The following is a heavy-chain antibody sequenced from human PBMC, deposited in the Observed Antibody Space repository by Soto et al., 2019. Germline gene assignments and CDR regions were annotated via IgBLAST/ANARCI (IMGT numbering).Heavy chain of an antibody. Sequence: EVQLVESGGGLVQPGGSLRLSCAASGFTFSSYEMNWVHQAPGKGLEWVSYISSSGSTIYYADSVKGRFTISRDNAKNSLDLQMNSRRAGDTAVYYCGRGQYSSGGGYFDYWGQETLVTVSS. CDR3: GRGQYSSGGGYFDY. CDR1: GFTFSSYE. J-gene: IGHJ4*02. CDR2: ISSSGSTI. D-gene: IGHD6-19*01. V-gene: IGHV3-48*03.